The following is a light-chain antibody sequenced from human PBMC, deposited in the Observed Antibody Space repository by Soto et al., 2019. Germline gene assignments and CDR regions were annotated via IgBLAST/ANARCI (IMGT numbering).Light chain of an antibody. Sequence: DIQMTQSPSTLSASVGDRVTITCRASQSISSWLAWYQQKPGKAPKLLIYKASSLESGVPSRFSGSGSGTEFTLTISSLQPDEFATYYCQQYNSYPTFGQGTKVVIK. CDR1: QSISSW. CDR3: QQYNSYPT. J-gene: IGKJ1*01. V-gene: IGKV1-5*03. CDR2: KAS.